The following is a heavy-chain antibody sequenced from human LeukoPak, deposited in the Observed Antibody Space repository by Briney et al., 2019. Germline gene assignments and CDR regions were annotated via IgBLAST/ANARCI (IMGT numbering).Heavy chain of an antibody. V-gene: IGHV5-51*01. CDR2: IYPGDSAT. CDR3: ALGRRGAAGAFDI. CDR1: GYTFTNYW. Sequence: SGESLKISCQGSGYTFTNYWIAWVRQMPGKGLEWMGIIYPGDSATRYSPSFQGQVTISADKSISTAYLQWSSLKASDTAKYYCALGRRGAAGAFDIWGQGTLVTVSS. J-gene: IGHJ3*02. D-gene: IGHD3-10*01.